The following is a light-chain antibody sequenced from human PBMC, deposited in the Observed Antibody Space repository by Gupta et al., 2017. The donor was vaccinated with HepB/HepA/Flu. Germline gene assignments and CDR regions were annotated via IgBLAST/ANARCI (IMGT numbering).Light chain of an antibody. CDR3: AAWDASLNALV. V-gene: IGLV1-44*01. Sequence: QSVLTQPMSVSGTPGQRVTISCSGSSSNVGRNNVNCYQQFPGTAPRLLIYYNGERPSGVPDRISGSKSGTSASLAISGLQAEDEADYYCAAWDASLNALVFGGGTKLTVL. J-gene: IGLJ2*01. CDR1: SSNVGRNN. CDR2: YNG.